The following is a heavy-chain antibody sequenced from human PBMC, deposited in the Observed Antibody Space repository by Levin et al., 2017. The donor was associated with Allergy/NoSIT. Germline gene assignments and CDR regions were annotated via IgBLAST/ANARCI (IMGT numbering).Heavy chain of an antibody. V-gene: IGHV1-2*02. J-gene: IGHJ6*02. CDR2: VNPNSGGT. CDR3: ARVGECYSCYDYAMDV. CDR1: GYTFTGYY. D-gene: IGHD2-21*01. Sequence: ASVKVSCKASGYTFTGYYIHWVRQAPGQGLEWMGWVNPNSGGTHYPQNFQGRVSMTRDTSMSTAYMELSSLRFDDTAVYFCARVGECYSCYDYAMDVWGQGTTVTVSS.